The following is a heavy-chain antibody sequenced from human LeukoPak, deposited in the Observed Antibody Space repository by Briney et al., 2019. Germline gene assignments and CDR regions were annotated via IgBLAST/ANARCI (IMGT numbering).Heavy chain of an antibody. CDR2: INPNSGGT. J-gene: IGHJ4*02. Sequence: ASVKVSCKASGYTFTDYYIHWVRQAPGQGLEWMGWINPNSGGTYYAQTFQDRVTMTRDASINTAYMELSRLRSDDTAVYYCARPDEVAGTYFDYWGQGTLVTVSS. CDR3: ARPDEVAGTYFDY. D-gene: IGHD6-19*01. CDR1: GYTFTDYY. V-gene: IGHV1-2*02.